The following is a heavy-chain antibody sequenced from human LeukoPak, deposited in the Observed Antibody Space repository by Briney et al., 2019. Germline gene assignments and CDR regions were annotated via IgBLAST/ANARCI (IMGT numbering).Heavy chain of an antibody. CDR3: ASGYYYDSSGYAPDY. J-gene: IGHJ4*02. D-gene: IGHD3-22*01. CDR2: IIPIFGTA. V-gene: IGHV1-69*01. Sequence: GXIIPIFGTANYAQKFQGRVTITADESTSTAYMELSSLRSEDTAVYYCASGYYYDSSGYAPDYWGQGTLVTVSS.